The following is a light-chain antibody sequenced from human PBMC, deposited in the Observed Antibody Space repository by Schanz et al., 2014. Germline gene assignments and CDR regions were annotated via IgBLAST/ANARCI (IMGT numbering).Light chain of an antibody. Sequence: QSALTQPPSASGSPGQSVTISCTGTSNDVGGYNYVSWFQQHPGKAPKLVIYEVTKRPSGVPDRFSGSKSGNTASLTISGLQAEDEADYYCNSFTSSHTHVFGGGTKLTVL. J-gene: IGLJ3*02. CDR3: NSFTSSHTHV. CDR1: SNDVGGYNY. V-gene: IGLV2-8*01. CDR2: EVT.